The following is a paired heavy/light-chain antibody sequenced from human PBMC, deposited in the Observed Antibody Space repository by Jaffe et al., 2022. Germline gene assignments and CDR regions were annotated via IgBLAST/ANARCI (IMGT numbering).Heavy chain of an antibody. J-gene: IGHJ4*02. Sequence: QVQLVQSGAEVKKPGASVKLSCKASRDTGYYIHWVRQAPGQGLEWMGRIDPKSGDTNLPQKFQGRVIMTRDRSISAAYMELTTLTSDDTAVYYCATGAPTGGSWFDYWGQGTLVTVSS. V-gene: IGHV1-2*06. CDR1: RDTGYY. D-gene: IGHD3-16*01. CDR3: ATGAPTGGSWFDY. CDR2: IDPKSGDT.
Light chain of an antibody. V-gene: IGLV7-43*01. CDR3: LLFYAGALV. J-gene: IGLJ3*02. Sequence: QTVVTQEPSLTVSPGGTVTLTCASSTGAVTSGHYPNWFQQKPGQVPRALIYSTTNKHSWTPARFSGSLLGGKAALTLSGVQPEDEAEYYCLLFYAGALVFGGGTKLTVL. CDR1: TGAVTSGHY. CDR2: STT.